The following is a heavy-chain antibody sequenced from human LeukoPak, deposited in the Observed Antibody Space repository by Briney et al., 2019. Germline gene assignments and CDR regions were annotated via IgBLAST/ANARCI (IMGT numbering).Heavy chain of an antibody. CDR2: ISDSGDSA. V-gene: IGHV3-23*01. J-gene: IGHJ4*02. Sequence: PGASLRLSCAASGFTFSTYAMNWVRQAPGEGLEWVSSISDSGDSAFYADSVKGRFTISRDNAKNTLYVQMNSLRAEDTAVYYCAKNLETTRYFFDYWGQGMLVTVSS. CDR3: AKNLETTRYFFDY. D-gene: IGHD1-7*01. CDR1: GFTFSTYA.